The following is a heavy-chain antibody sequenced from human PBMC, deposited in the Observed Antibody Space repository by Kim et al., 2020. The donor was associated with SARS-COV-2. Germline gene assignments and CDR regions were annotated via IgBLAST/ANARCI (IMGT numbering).Heavy chain of an antibody. CDR2: ISYDGSNK. J-gene: IGHJ4*02. Sequence: GGSLRLSCAASGFTFSSYAMHWVRQAPGKGLEWVAVISYDGSNKYYADSVKGRFTISRDNSKNTLYLQMNSLRAEDTAVYYCATLGWLAEFDYWGQGTLVTVSS. D-gene: IGHD6-19*01. CDR1: GFTFSSYA. CDR3: ATLGWLAEFDY. V-gene: IGHV3-30-3*01.